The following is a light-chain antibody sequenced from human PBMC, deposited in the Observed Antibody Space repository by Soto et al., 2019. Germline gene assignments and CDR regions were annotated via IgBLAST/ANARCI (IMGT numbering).Light chain of an antibody. CDR2: GAS. CDR1: LRVSSSY. Sequence: EIVLTQSPGTLSLSPGERATLSCRASLRVSSSYLAWYQQKPGQAPRPLIYGASTRATGIPDRFSGSGSGTDVTLTISRLEPEDFAVYYCQQYGSSPDTFGQGTKLEIK. V-gene: IGKV3-20*01. CDR3: QQYGSSPDT. J-gene: IGKJ2*01.